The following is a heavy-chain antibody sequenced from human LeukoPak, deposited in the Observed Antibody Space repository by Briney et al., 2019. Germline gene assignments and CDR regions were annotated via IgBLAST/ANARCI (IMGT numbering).Heavy chain of an antibody. D-gene: IGHD3-3*01. V-gene: IGHV4-34*01. CDR1: GGSFSGYY. Sequence: PSETLSLTCAVYGGSFSGYYWSWIRQPPGKGLEWIGEINHSGSTNYSPSLKSRVTISVDTSKNQFSLKLSSVTAADTAVYYCARATGYGGLWRYWGQGTLVTVSS. CDR2: INHSGST. CDR3: ARATGYGGLWRY. J-gene: IGHJ4*02.